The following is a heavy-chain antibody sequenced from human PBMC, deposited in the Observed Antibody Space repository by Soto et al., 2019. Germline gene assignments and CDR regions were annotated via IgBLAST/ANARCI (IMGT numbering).Heavy chain of an antibody. CDR3: ARAPNYDILTGYRAYYYYYYGMDV. CDR1: GFTVSSNY. CDR2: IYSGGSS. J-gene: IGHJ6*02. Sequence: GGSLRLSCAASGFTVSSNYMSWVRQAPGKGLEWVSVIYSGGSSYYADSVKGRFTISRDNSKNTPYLQMNSLRAEDTAVYYCARAPNYDILTGYRAYYYYYYGMDVWGQGTTVTVSS. D-gene: IGHD3-9*01. V-gene: IGHV3-53*01.